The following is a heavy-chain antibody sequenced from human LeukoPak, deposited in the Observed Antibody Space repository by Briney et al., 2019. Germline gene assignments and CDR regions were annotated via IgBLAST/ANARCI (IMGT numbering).Heavy chain of an antibody. J-gene: IGHJ4*02. D-gene: IGHD5-12*01. CDR3: ARPSNSGYDF. CDR2: IYPSDSDT. V-gene: IGHV5-51*01. Sequence: NRGESLKISCKASGYSFSNYWIGWVRQMPGKGLEWMGIIYPSDSDTRYSPSFQGQVTISADKSSSTAYLQWSSLKASDTAMYYCARPSNSGYDFWGQGALVTVSS. CDR1: GYSFSNYW.